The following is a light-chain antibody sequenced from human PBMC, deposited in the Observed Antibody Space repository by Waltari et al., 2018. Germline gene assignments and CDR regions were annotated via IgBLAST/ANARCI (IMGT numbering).Light chain of an antibody. CDR3: QQHGKWPLS. V-gene: IGKV3-11*01. Sequence: EIELKQSPATRAWNQGERATRSCRASQSVSKSLAWYHKKPGQAPRLLIHDASNRATGTPARFSGSGSGTDFTLTIGSLEPEDFAVYYCQQHGKWPLSFFCGTKLEI. J-gene: IGKJ4*01. CDR2: DAS. CDR1: QSVSKS.